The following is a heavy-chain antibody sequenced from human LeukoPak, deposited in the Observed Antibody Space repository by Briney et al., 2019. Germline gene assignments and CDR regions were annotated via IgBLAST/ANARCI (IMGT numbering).Heavy chain of an antibody. J-gene: IGHJ3*02. CDR2: IYPGDSET. D-gene: IGHD3-10*01. Sequence: GESLKISCKGSGYSFTSSWIGWVRQMPGKGLEWMGIIYPGDSETIYGPSFQGQVTISADKSISTAYLQWSSLKASDTAMYYCARGMGRRAFEIWGQGTMVTVSS. CDR1: GYSFTSSW. V-gene: IGHV5-51*01. CDR3: ARGMGRRAFEI.